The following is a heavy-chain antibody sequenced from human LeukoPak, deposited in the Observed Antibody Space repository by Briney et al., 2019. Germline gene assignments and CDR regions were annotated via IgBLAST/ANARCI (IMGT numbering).Heavy chain of an antibody. V-gene: IGHV5-51*01. CDR1: GYSFVIIC. Sequence: GESLKISCKGPGYSFVIICFGWVLQMPGKGLEWMGIIYPADSDTRYSPSFQGQVTISADKSISTAYLQWSSLKASDTAVYYCARKYGDYARDTCELWGRG. CDR3: ARKYGDYARDTCEL. CDR2: IYPADSDT. D-gene: IGHD4-17*01. J-gene: IGHJ2*01.